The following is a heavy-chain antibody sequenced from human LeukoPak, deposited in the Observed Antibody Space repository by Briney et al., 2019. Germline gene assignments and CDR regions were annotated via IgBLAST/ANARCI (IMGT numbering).Heavy chain of an antibody. J-gene: IGHJ4*02. CDR3: ARATRQWLVRGLDY. CDR1: GGSISSYY. Sequence: SETLSLTCTVSGGSISSYYWSWIRQPPGKGLEWIGYTYYSGSTNYNPSLKCRVTISVDTSKNQFSLKLSSVTAADTAVYYCARATRQWLVRGLDYWGQGTLVTVSS. V-gene: IGHV4-59*01. CDR2: TYYSGST. D-gene: IGHD6-19*01.